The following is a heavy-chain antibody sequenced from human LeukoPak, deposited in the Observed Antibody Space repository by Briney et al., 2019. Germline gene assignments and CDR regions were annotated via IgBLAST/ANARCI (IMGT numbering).Heavy chain of an antibody. CDR1: GLTFSRYS. D-gene: IGHD3-22*01. J-gene: IGHJ4*02. Sequence: PGGSLRLSCAAPGLTFSRYSMNWVRQAPGKGLEWVSSISSGSSYIYYADSVKGRFTISRDNAKNSLYLQMNSLRAEDTAVYYCARDTPRFYYDGSGYSLFDYWGQGTLVTVSS. V-gene: IGHV3-21*04. CDR3: ARDTPRFYYDGSGYSLFDY. CDR2: ISSGSSYI.